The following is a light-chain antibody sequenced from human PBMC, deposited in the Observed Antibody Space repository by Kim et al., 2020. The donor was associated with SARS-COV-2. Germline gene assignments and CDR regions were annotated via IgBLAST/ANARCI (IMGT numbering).Light chain of an antibody. V-gene: IGKV3-20*01. Sequence: SPGDRATLSCRASQSVRSVHLAWYQQKPGQAPRLIIFGITRRATDIPDRFSGSGAGTDFTLTISGLEPEDSAIYYCQQYAGVPPTFGQGTKVDIK. CDR3: QQYAGVPPT. J-gene: IGKJ1*01. CDR2: GIT. CDR1: QSVRSVH.